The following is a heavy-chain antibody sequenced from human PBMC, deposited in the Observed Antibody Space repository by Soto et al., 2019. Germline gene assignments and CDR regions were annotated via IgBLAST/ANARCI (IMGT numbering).Heavy chain of an antibody. CDR2: INPNSGGT. J-gene: IGHJ6*02. CDR3: ARDRITIFGVAAYYYYGMDV. Sequence: ASVKVSCKASGYTFTGYYMRWVRQAPGQGLEWMGWINPNSGGTNYAQKFQGWVTMTRDTSISTAYMELSRLRSDDTAVYYCARDRITIFGVAAYYYYGMDVWGQGTTVTAP. CDR1: GYTFTGYY. V-gene: IGHV1-2*04. D-gene: IGHD3-3*01.